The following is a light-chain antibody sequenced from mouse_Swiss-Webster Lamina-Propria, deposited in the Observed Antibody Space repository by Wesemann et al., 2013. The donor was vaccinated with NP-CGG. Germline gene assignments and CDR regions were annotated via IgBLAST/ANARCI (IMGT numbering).Light chain of an antibody. CDR1: QSISDY. J-gene: IGKJ1*01. V-gene: IGKV5-39*01. CDR3: QNGHSFPRT. CDR2: YAS. Sequence: DIVMTQSPATLPVTPGDRVSLSCRASQSISDYLHWYQQKSHESPRLLIKYASQSISGIPSRFSGSGSGSDFTLSINSVEPEDVGVYYCQNGHSFPRTFGGGTKLEIK.